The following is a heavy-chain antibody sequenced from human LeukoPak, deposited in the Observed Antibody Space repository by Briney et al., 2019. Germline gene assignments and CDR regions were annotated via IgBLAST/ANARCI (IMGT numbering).Heavy chain of an antibody. CDR1: GGTFSSYA. V-gene: IGHV1-69*05. CDR2: IIPIFGTA. D-gene: IGHD5-18*01. J-gene: IGHJ6*03. Sequence: SVRVSCKPSGGTFSSYAISWGRQAPGQGLGWMGGIIPIFGTANYAQKFQGRVTITTDESTSTAYMELSSLRSEDTAVYYCARSIWIQLWPRKNYYYYYYMDVWGKGTTVTVSS. CDR3: ARSIWIQLWPRKNYYYYYYMDV.